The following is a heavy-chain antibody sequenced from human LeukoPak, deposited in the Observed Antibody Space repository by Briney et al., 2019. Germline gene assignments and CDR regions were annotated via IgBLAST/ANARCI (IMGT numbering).Heavy chain of an antibody. CDR2: ISSSSSYI. CDR1: GFTFSSYS. Sequence: GGSLRLSCAASGFTFSSYSMNWVRQAPGKGLEWVSSISSSSSYIYYADSVKGRFTISRDNAKNSLYLQMNSLRAEDTAVYYCAREPYYYGSEPPTRAFDIWGQGTMVTVSS. V-gene: IGHV3-21*01. D-gene: IGHD3-10*01. J-gene: IGHJ3*02. CDR3: AREPYYYGSEPPTRAFDI.